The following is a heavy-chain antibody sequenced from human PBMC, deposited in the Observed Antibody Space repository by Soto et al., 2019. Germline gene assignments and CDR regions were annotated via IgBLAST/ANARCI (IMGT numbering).Heavy chain of an antibody. J-gene: IGHJ6*02. D-gene: IGHD3-3*01. CDR2: IYYSGST. Sequence: SETLSLTCTVSGGSISSYYWSWIRQPPGKGLEWIGYIYYSGSTNYNPSLKSRVTISVDTSKNQFSLKLSSVTAADTAVYYCARDRHKYYDFWSGYYRYYGMDVWGQGTTVTVSS. V-gene: IGHV4-59*01. CDR1: GGSISSYY. CDR3: ARDRHKYYDFWSGYYRYYGMDV.